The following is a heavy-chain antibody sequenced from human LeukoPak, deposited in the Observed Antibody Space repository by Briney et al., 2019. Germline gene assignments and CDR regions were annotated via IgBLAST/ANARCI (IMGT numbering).Heavy chain of an antibody. V-gene: IGHV1-46*01. J-gene: IGHJ5*02. D-gene: IGHD6-13*01. CDR1: GGTFSSYA. CDR3: ARVGYSSSSGFDP. CDR2: INPSGGST. Sequence: GSSVKVSCKASGGTFSSYAISWVRQAPGQGLEWMGIINPSGGSTSYAQKFQGRVIMTRDTSTSTVYMELSSLRSEDTAVYYCARVGYSSSSGFDPWGQGTLVTVSS.